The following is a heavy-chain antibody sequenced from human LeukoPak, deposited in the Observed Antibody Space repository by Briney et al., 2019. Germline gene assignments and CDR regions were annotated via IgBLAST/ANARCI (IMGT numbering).Heavy chain of an antibody. CDR3: SRGRYGDYSRSGYYYGMDV. Sequence: GGSLRLSCVASGLTFSSYAMHWVRQAPGKGLEWVAVIAFDGSNALYADSVKGRFTISRDISKSTLYLEMNSLKAEDSAIYYCSRGRYGDYSRSGYYYGMDVWGQGTTVTVSS. V-gene: IGHV3-30-3*01. J-gene: IGHJ6*02. CDR1: GLTFSSYA. CDR2: IAFDGSNA. D-gene: IGHD4-17*01.